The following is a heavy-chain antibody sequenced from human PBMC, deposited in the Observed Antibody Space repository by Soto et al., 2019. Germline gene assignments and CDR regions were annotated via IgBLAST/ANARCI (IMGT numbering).Heavy chain of an antibody. CDR3: ARGHYYDSSGYYYTWFDP. CDR1: GFTFSSYG. J-gene: IGHJ5*02. V-gene: IGHV3-33*01. CDR2: IWYDGSNK. Sequence: PGGSLRLSCAASGFTFSSYGMHWVRQAPGKGLEWVAVIWYDGSNKYYADSVKGRFTISRDNSKNTLYLQMNSLRAEDTAVYYCARGHYYDSSGYYYTWFDPWGQGTLVTVSS. D-gene: IGHD3-22*01.